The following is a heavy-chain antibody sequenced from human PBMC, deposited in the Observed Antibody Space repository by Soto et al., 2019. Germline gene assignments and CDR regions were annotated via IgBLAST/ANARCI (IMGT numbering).Heavy chain of an antibody. CDR1: GFTFSSYA. CDR3: AKVGDYDFWSGSYTGGDYYYYYMDV. Sequence: GGSLRLSCAASGFTFSSYAMSWVRQAPGKGLEWVSAISGSGGSTYYADSVKGRFTISRDNSKNTLYLQMNSLRAEDTAVYYCAKVGDYDFWSGSYTGGDYYYYYMDVWGKGTTVTVSS. CDR2: ISGSGGST. D-gene: IGHD3-3*01. V-gene: IGHV3-23*01. J-gene: IGHJ6*03.